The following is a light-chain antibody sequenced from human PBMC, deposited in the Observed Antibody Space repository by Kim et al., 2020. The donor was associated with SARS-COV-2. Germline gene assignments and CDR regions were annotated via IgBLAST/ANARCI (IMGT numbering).Light chain of an antibody. CDR2: EFK. Sequence: MVTIARTRSSGSIARNYVQGYQTRPVNALTTVIDEFKQRPSGFPDRFSGSIDISTSTATLTRSGLKTEDEDDYHCQSYDSYNVVLGGGTQLTVL. J-gene: IGLJ2*01. CDR3: QSYDSYNVV. V-gene: IGLV6-57*03. CDR1: SGSIARNY.